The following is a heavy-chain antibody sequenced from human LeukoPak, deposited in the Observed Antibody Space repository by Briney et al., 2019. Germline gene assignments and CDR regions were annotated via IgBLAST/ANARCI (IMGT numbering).Heavy chain of an antibody. CDR1: GYTWGSYV. CDR3: ARSSLGTITAGPFDY. CDR2: ISGYNGNT. Sequence: GSSVKFALKGSGYTWGSYVDACGRQTPEQGLEWMGWISGYNGNTNYAQKLQGRVSMTTDTSTTTAYMELRSLTSDDTALYYCARSSLGTITAGPFDYWGQGTLVTVSS. V-gene: IGHV1-18*01. J-gene: IGHJ4*02. D-gene: IGHD5-12*01.